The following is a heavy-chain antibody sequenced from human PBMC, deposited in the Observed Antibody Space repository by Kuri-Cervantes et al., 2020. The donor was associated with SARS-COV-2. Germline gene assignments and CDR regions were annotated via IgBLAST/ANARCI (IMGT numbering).Heavy chain of an antibody. CDR2: ISYDGSNK. CDR3: ARVLLHYYYMDV. CDR1: GFTFSSYA. Sequence: GESLKISCAASGFTFSSYAMHWVRQAPGKGLEWVAVISYDGSNKYYADSVKGRFTISRDNAKNSLYLQMNSLRAEDTAVYYCARVLLHYYYMDVWGKGTTVTVSS. D-gene: IGHD2/OR15-2a*01. V-gene: IGHV3-30-3*01. J-gene: IGHJ6*03.